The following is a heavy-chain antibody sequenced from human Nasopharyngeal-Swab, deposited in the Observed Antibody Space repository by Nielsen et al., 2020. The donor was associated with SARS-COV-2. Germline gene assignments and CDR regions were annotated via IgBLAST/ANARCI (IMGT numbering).Heavy chain of an antibody. D-gene: IGHD2-2*01. Sequence: ASVKVSCKVSGYTLTELSMHWVRQAPGKGLEWMGGFDPEDGETIYAQKFQGRVTMTEDTSTDTAYMVLSSLRSEDTAVYYCRVVPAAMWYYYYGMDVWGQGTTVTVAS. V-gene: IGHV1-24*01. J-gene: IGHJ6*02. CDR2: FDPEDGET. CDR1: GYTLTELS. CDR3: RVVPAAMWYYYYGMDV.